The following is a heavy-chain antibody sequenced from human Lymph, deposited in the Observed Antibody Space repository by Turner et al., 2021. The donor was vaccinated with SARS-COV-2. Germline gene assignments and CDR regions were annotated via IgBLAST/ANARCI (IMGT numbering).Heavy chain of an antibody. CDR2: IYSSGST. Sequence: QVQLQESGPGLVKPSETVSLTCTVSGGSVTSSSYYWGWIRQPPGKGLEWIGNIYSSGSTYYNPSLKSRVTISVDTSKNQFSLKLSSVTAADTAVYYCARQGWLRGYFDYWSQGTLVTVSS. V-gene: IGHV4-39*01. CDR1: GGSVTSSSYY. D-gene: IGHD5-18*01. J-gene: IGHJ4*02. CDR3: ARQGWLRGYFDY.